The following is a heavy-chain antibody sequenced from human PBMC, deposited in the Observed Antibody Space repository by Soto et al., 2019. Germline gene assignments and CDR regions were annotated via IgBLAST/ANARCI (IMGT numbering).Heavy chain of an antibody. D-gene: IGHD3-22*01. V-gene: IGHV4-30-2*01. Sequence: SETLSLTCAVSGGSVNSADYSWSRIRQPPGKGLEWIGYIYPGGSTYYKPSLKSRVTISLARSNNHSSLKLSSVTAAEKAVYDCARVPIYYDSSGFYHYGTFDIWGQGTMVTVSS. J-gene: IGHJ3*02. CDR2: IYPGGST. CDR3: ARVPIYYDSSGFYHYGTFDI. CDR1: GGSVNSADYS.